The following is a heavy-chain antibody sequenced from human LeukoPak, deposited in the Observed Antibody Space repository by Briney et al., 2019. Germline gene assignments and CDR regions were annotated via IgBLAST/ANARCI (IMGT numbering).Heavy chain of an antibody. V-gene: IGHV4-39*07. CDR1: GDSIRSSSYY. Sequence: SETPSLTCTVSGDSIRSSSYYWGWIRQPPGKGLEWIGSIYYSESPYYNPSLRSRVTISIDSSKNQFSLTLSSVTAADTAVYYCARNVDCGSDCGHQQPAYFDYWGQGTPVTVSS. CDR3: ARNVDCGSDCGHQQPAYFDY. D-gene: IGHD2-21*02. J-gene: IGHJ4*02. CDR2: IYYSESP.